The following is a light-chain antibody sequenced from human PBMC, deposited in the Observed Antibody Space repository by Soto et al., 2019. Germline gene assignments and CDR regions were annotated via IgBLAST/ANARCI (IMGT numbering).Light chain of an antibody. V-gene: IGKV3-20*01. CDR3: QQYGSTRLT. CDR1: QSVSGSF. J-gene: IGKJ4*01. CDR2: ADS. Sequence: EIVLAQSPGTLSLSPGESATLSFRASQSVSGSFLAWYQQKAGQAPRLLIYADSNRATGIPDSFSGSGSGTDFTLTISSLEPEDSAVYYCQQYGSTRLTFGGGTKVDIK.